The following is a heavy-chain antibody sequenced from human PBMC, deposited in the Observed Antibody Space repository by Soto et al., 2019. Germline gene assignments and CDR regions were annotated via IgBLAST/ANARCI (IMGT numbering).Heavy chain of an antibody. CDR2: IKSNTDGGTI. V-gene: IGHV3-15*01. J-gene: IGHJ4*02. CDR1: GFTFNSAP. Sequence: EVQLVESGGGLVKPGESLRLSCAASGFTFNSAPMSWVSQAPGKGLEWVGRIKSNTDGGTIDYPAPVKGRFTISRDDAKITLYLQMNSLKLEDTAVYYCTTPAIAVAGTQPFNYWGQGALVTVSS. D-gene: IGHD6-19*01. CDR3: TTPAIAVAGTQPFNY.